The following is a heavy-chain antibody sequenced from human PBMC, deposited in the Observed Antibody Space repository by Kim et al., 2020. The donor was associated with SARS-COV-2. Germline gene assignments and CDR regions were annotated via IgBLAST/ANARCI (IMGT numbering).Heavy chain of an antibody. J-gene: IGHJ4*02. CDR2: ISSSSSYI. D-gene: IGHD3-9*01. CDR3: ARENYDILTGYYIVGVFDY. CDR1: GFTFSSYS. Sequence: GGSLRLSCAASGFTFSSYSMNWVRQAPGKGLEWVSSISSSSSYIYYADSVKGRFTISRDNAKNSLYLQMNSLRAEDTAVYYCARENYDILTGYYIVGVFDYWGQGTLVTVSS. V-gene: IGHV3-21*01.